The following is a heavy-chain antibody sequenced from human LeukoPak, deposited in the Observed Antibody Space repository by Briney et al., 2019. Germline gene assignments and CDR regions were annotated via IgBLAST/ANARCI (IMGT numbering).Heavy chain of an antibody. CDR3: ARVVVPAAFNWYFDL. Sequence: GSSVKVSCKASGGTFSSYAISWVRQAPGQGLEWMGGIIPIFGTANYAQKFQGRVTITTDESTSTAYMELSSLRSEDTAVYYCARVVVPAAFNWYFDLWGRGTLVTVSS. J-gene: IGHJ2*01. V-gene: IGHV1-69*05. D-gene: IGHD2-2*01. CDR1: GGTFSSYA. CDR2: IIPIFGTA.